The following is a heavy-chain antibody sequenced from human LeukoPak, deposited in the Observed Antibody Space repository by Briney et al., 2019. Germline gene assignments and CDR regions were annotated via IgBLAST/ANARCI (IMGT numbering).Heavy chain of an antibody. V-gene: IGHV1-2*02. CDR1: GYTFTGHY. Sequence: ASVKVSCKASGYTFTGHYLHWVRQAPGQGLEWMGWINPNSGDANYAQKFQGRVTVTRDTCITTAYMELSRLTSADTAVYYCARGVYCTSTSCYSGLGYYYYYMDVWGKGTTVTVSS. CDR2: INPNSGDA. CDR3: ARGVYCTSTSCYSGLGYYYYYMDV. D-gene: IGHD2-2*02. J-gene: IGHJ6*03.